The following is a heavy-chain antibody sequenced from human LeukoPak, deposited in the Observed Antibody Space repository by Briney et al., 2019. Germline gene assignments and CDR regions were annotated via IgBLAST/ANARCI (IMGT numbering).Heavy chain of an antibody. J-gene: IGHJ6*03. D-gene: IGHD3-3*01. CDR3: ARTIFGVVSSFMASGMDV. CDR1: GFTFSTYS. Sequence: GGSLRLSCAASGFTFSTYSMNWVRQAPGKGLEWLSSISSNSRTMYYADSVKGRFTISRDNAKNSLYLQMNSLRAEDTAVYYCARTIFGVVSSFMASGMDVWGKGTTVTVSS. V-gene: IGHV3-48*01. CDR2: ISSNSRTM.